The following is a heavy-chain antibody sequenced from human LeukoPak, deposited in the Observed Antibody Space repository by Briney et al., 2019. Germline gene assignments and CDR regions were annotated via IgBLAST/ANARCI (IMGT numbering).Heavy chain of an antibody. CDR1: GFTFSSYA. D-gene: IGHD4-23*01. V-gene: IGHV3-48*02. CDR3: ASGPYGGNPFDF. Sequence: GGSLRLSCAASGFTFSSYAMHWVRQSPGKGLEWISFIFSSTLVNYADSVKGRFTISRDNAKNSIYLQMRSLRDEDTAIYHCASGPYGGNPFDFWGQGTLVTVSS. CDR2: IFSSTLV. J-gene: IGHJ4*02.